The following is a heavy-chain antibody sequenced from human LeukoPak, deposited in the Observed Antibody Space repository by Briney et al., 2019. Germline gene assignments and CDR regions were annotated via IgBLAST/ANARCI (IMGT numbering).Heavy chain of an antibody. J-gene: IGHJ6*03. CDR3: ARDRWPVTRIQYYYSMDV. D-gene: IGHD4-17*01. V-gene: IGHV1-69*06. Sequence: APVKVSCKASGGTFSSYAISWVRQAPGQGLEWMGGIIPIFGTANYAQKFQGRVTITADKSTSTAYMELSSLRSEDTAVYYCARDRWPVTRIQYYYSMDVWGKGTTVTVSS. CDR1: GGTFSSYA. CDR2: IIPIFGTA.